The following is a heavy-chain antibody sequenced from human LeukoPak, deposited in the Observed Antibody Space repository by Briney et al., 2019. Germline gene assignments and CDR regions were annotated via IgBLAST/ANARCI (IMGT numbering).Heavy chain of an antibody. Sequence: GGSLRLSCAASGFTFSSYSMNWVRQAPGKGLEWVSSIISSSSYIYYADSVKGRFTISRDNAKNSLYLQMNSLRAEDTAVYYCARDPSLEYQLLYPIDYWGQGTLVTVSS. CDR3: ARDPSLEYQLLYPIDY. D-gene: IGHD2-2*02. CDR1: GFTFSSYS. J-gene: IGHJ4*02. CDR2: IISSSSYI. V-gene: IGHV3-21*01.